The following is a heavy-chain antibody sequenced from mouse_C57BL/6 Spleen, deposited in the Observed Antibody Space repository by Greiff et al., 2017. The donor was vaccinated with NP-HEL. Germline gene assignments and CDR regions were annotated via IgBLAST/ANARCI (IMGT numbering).Heavy chain of an antibody. D-gene: IGHD1-1*01. CDR3: ARGSSYEFAY. CDR1: GYSITSGYY. Sequence: EVKLMESGPGLVKPSQSLSLTCSVTGYSITSGYYWNWIRQFPGNKLEWMGYISYDGSNNYNPSLKNRISITRDTSKNQFFLKLNSVTTEDTATYYCARGSSYEFAYWGKGTLVTVSA. CDR2: ISYDGSN. V-gene: IGHV3-6*01. J-gene: IGHJ3*01.